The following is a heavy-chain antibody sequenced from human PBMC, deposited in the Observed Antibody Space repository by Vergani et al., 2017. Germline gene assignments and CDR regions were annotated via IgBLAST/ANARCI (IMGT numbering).Heavy chain of an antibody. CDR2: IYYSGST. Sequence: QVQLQESGPGLVKPSETLSLTCTVSGGSVSSGSYYWGWIRQPPGKGLEWIGSIYYSGSTHYNPSLKSRVTISVDTSKNQFSLKLSSVTAADTAVYYCATSRADYYYYYGMDVWGQGTTVTVSS. CDR3: ATSRADYYYYYGMDV. V-gene: IGHV4-39*01. CDR1: GGSVSSGSYY. J-gene: IGHJ6*02.